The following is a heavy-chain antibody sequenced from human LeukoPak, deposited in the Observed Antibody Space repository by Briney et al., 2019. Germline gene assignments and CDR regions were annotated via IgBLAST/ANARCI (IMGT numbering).Heavy chain of an antibody. J-gene: IGHJ4*02. V-gene: IGHV3-23*01. CDR2: ISYGGGST. D-gene: IGHD3-10*01. CDR1: GFTFSSYE. Sequence: GGSLRLSCKASGFTFSSYEMNWVRPAPGKGLEWVSSISYGGGSTYYVDSVEGRLTISRDNSKNTLYLFMHDLRAEEAAVYYCARDRRLRVVIISAPDFWGQGTLVTVSS. CDR3: ARDRRLRVVIISAPDF.